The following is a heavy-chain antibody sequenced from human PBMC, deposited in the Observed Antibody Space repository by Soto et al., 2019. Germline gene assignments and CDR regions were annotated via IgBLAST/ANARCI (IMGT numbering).Heavy chain of an antibody. V-gene: IGHV4-61*01. J-gene: IGHJ6*02. CDR3: ARDGTEGYYYDSSGSAAGMDV. CDR2: IYYSGST. D-gene: IGHD3-22*01. CDR1: GGSVSSGSYY. Sequence: SETLSLTCTVSGGSVSSGSYYWSWIRQPPGKGLEWIGYIYYSGSTNYNPSLKSRVTISVDTSKNQFSLKLSSVTAADTAVYYCARDGTEGYYYDSSGSAAGMDVWGQGTTVTVPS.